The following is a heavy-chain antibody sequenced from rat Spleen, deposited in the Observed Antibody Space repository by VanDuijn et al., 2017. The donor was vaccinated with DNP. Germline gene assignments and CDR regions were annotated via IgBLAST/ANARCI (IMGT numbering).Heavy chain of an antibody. J-gene: IGHJ2*01. CDR1: GYSITSCCR. CDR2: INSAGST. V-gene: IGHV3-3*01. CDR3: ARETSGIDY. Sequence: EVQLQESGPGLVEPSQSLSLTCSVTGYSITSCCRWTWIRKFPGHKLEWMGYINSAGSTNYNPSLKGRISITSDTSKNQFFLQVNSVTTEDTATYSCARETSGIDYWGQGVKVTVSS. D-gene: IGHD1-4*01.